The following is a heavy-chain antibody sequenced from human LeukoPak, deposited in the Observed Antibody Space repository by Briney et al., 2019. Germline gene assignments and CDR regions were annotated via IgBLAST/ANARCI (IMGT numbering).Heavy chain of an antibody. CDR3: ARSAKYYDILTGLDY. CDR1: GFTFSSYA. V-gene: IGHV3-30-3*01. J-gene: IGHJ4*02. CDR2: ISYDGSNK. D-gene: IGHD3-9*01. Sequence: GGSLRLSCAASGFTFSSYAMHWVRQAPGKGLEWVAVISYDGSNKYYADSVKGRFTISRDNSKNTLYLQMNSLRAEDTAAYYCARSAKYYDILTGLDYWGQGTLVTVSS.